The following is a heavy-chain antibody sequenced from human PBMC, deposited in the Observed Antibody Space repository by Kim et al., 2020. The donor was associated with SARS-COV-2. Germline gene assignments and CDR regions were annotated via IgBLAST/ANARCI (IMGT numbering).Heavy chain of an antibody. CDR2: IYYSGST. Sequence: SETLSLTCTVSGGSISSSSYYWGWIRQPPGKGLEWIGSIYYSGSTYYNPSLKSRVTISVDTSKNQFSLKLSSVTAADTAVYYCARRVGSYCSGGSCYPDTYTWFDPWGQGTLVTVSS. D-gene: IGHD2-15*01. J-gene: IGHJ5*02. V-gene: IGHV4-39*01. CDR3: ARRVGSYCSGGSCYPDTYTWFDP. CDR1: GGSISSSSYY.